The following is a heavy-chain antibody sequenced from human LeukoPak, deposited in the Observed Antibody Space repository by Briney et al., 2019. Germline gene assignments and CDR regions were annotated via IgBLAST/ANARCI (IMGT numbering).Heavy chain of an antibody. CDR3: ARGYSSGYYSGPLHY. V-gene: IGHV1-46*01. J-gene: IGHJ4*02. CDR2: INPSGGST. D-gene: IGHD3-22*01. Sequence: ASVTVSCKASGYTFSSYYMHWVRQAPGQGLEWMAIINPSGGSTSYAQKFQGRVTMTRDTSASTVYMQLYSLRSEDTAVYYCARGYSSGYYSGPLHYWGQGTLVTVSS. CDR1: GYTFSSYY.